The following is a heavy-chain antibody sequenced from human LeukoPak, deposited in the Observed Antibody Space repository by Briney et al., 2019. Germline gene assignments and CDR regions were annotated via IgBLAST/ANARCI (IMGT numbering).Heavy chain of an antibody. CDR3: ARVRFGELSPPDC. Sequence: GGSLRLSCAASGFTFSSYAMHWVRQAPGKGLEWVAVISYDGSNKYYADSVKGRFTISRDNSKNTLYLQMNSLRAEDTAVYYCARVRFGELSPPDCWGQGTLVTVSS. V-gene: IGHV3-30-3*01. D-gene: IGHD3-10*01. J-gene: IGHJ4*02. CDR1: GFTFSSYA. CDR2: ISYDGSNK.